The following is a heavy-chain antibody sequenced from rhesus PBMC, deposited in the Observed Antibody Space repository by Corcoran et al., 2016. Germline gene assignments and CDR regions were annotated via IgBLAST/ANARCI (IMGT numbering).Heavy chain of an antibody. D-gene: IGHD3-28*01. Sequence: QVQLQESGPGLVKPSETLSLTCTVSGGPISDSYLWNWIRPPPGKGLEWMGRIYGSGGSTSYNPSLKSRVTISKDTSKNQFSLKLSSVTAADTAVYYCARGYYLAFDYWGQGVLVTVSS. CDR3: ARGYYLAFDY. CDR1: GGPISDSYL. CDR2: IYGSGGST. V-gene: IGHV4-92*01. J-gene: IGHJ4*01.